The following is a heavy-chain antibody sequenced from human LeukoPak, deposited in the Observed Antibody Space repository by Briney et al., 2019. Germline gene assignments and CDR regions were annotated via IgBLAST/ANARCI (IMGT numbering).Heavy chain of an antibody. CDR2: ISSDGSIK. CDR3: VKEYHSRGFGAYFDY. D-gene: IGHD3-3*01. CDR1: KFTFSHYG. J-gene: IGHJ4*02. V-gene: IGHV3-30*18. Sequence: PGGSLRLSCTASKFTFSHYGMQWVRQAPGKGLEWVAVISSDGSIKVYADSVKGRFTLSRDNSINTVDLQMNSLRAEDTAVYYCVKEYHSRGFGAYFDYWGQGTLVTASS.